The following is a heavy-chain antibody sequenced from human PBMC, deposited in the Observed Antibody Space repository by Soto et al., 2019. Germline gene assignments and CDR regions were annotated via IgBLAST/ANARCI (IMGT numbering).Heavy chain of an antibody. CDR1: GGSISSYY. CDR3: ERRYGGTLDY. Sequence: PSETLSLTCTVSGGSISSYYWSWIRQPPGKGLEWIGYIYYSGSTNYNPSLKSRVTISVDTSKNQFSLKLSSVTAAHTAVYYCERRYGGTLDYWGQGTLVTVSS. J-gene: IGHJ4*02. CDR2: IYYSGST. V-gene: IGHV4-59*08. D-gene: IGHD4-17*01.